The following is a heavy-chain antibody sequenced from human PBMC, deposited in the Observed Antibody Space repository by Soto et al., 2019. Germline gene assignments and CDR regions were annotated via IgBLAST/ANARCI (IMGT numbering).Heavy chain of an antibody. J-gene: IGHJ3*02. Sequence: EVKLVESGGGLVQPGESLRLSCVASGFTSSFDWMHWVRQGPGKGLVWVSRIHSDGSSTTYADSVKGRFTISRDNAKNTLYLQMNSLRAEDTAVYYCARGDRGAFDIWGQGTVVTVSS. CDR3: ARGDRGAFDI. V-gene: IGHV3-74*01. D-gene: IGHD1-26*01. CDR1: GFTSSFDW. CDR2: IHSDGSST.